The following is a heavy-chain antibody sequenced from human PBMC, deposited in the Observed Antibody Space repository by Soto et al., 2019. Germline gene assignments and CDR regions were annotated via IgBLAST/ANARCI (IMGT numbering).Heavy chain of an antibody. CDR2: VYHSGST. J-gene: IGHJ4*03. Sequence: QVQLQESGPGLVKPSQTLSLTCSVSGDSIRGGGHYWNWIRQFPGTGLEWIGYVYHSGSTPYNPSLRGRLTISIDTSKNQFSLRLISVTAADTALYYCARDTGLAPTVWGYWGHGTQVTVSS. CDR3: ARDTGLAPTVWGY. V-gene: IGHV4-31*03. D-gene: IGHD7-27*01. CDR1: GDSIRGGGHY.